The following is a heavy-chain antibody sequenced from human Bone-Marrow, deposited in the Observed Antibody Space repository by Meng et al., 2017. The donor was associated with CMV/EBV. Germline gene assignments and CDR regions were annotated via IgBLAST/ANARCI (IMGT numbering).Heavy chain of an antibody. CDR3: SPRNDI. Sequence: GPTIVKPPAALRLTCTLSGSSLSTGGMRLSWILQPPGKALEWLARIDWDDEEFYSPPLKTRLSIYKDTPKNQVVLTITNMDPVDTATYYCSPRNDIWGQGTMVTVSS. J-gene: IGHJ3*02. CDR1: GSSLSTGGMR. CDR2: IDWDDEE. V-gene: IGHV2-70D*14.